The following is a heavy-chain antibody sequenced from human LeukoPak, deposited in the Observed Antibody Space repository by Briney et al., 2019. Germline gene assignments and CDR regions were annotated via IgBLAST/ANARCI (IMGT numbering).Heavy chain of an antibody. CDR2: FDPEDGET. Sequence: ASVKVSCKVSGYTLTGLSMHSVRQAPGKRVEGMGGFDPEDGETIYAQKFQGRVTMTEDTSTDTAYMELSSLRSEDTAVYYCALGSFKSYGDYDEDWGQGTLVTVAS. V-gene: IGHV1-24*01. CDR3: ALGSFKSYGDYDED. CDR1: GYTLTGLS. J-gene: IGHJ4*02. D-gene: IGHD4-17*01.